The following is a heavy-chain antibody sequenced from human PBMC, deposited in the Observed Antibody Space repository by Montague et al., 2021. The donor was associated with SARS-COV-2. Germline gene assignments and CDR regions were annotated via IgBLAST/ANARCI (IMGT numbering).Heavy chain of an antibody. D-gene: IGHD6-6*01. V-gene: IGHV4-61*01. Sequence: SETLSLTCTVSGASVASSNFYWSWIRQPPGKGLEWIGYMYYTGHTNYNPSLESRVTMPVDPSKNQFSLTLTSVTAADTAVYYCARSRANVPSRPGFDYWGQGALVTVSS. J-gene: IGHJ4*02. CDR2: MYYTGHT. CDR3: ARSRANVPSRPGFDY. CDR1: GASVASSNFY.